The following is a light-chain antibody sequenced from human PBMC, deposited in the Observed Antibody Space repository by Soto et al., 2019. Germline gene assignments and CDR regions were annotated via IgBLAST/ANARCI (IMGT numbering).Light chain of an antibody. Sequence: DIQMTQSPSTLSASVGYRVTITCRASQSISSWLAWYQQKPGKAPKLLIYKASSLESGVPSRFSGSGSGTEFTLTISSLQPDDFATYYCQQYNSWTFGQGTKVEIK. CDR3: QQYNSWT. V-gene: IGKV1-5*03. J-gene: IGKJ1*01. CDR1: QSISSW. CDR2: KAS.